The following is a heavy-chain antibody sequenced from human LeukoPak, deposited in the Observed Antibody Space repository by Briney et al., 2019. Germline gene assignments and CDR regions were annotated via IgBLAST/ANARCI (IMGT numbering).Heavy chain of an antibody. CDR2: ISSSSSYI. CDR3: AVIVGATPWDY. CDR1: GFTFSSYS. V-gene: IGHV3-21*01. J-gene: IGHJ4*02. Sequence: GGSLRLSCAASGFTFSSYSMNWVRQAPGKGLEWASSISSSSSYIYYADSVKGRFTISRDNAKNSLYLQMNSLRAEDTAVYYCAVIVGATPWDYWGQGTLVTVSS. D-gene: IGHD1-26*01.